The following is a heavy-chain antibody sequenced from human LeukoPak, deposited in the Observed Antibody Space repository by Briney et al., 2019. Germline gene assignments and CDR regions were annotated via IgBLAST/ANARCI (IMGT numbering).Heavy chain of an antibody. V-gene: IGHV4-30-2*01. CDR1: GGSDSSGASS. CDR2: ISHSGST. CDR3: ARYSSTWPYWYFDL. Sequence: PSETLSLTCAVSGGSDSSGASSWSWIRQPPGKGLEWIGYISHSGSTYYKPSLKSRVTISVDRSRDQFSLKLTSVTAADTAVYYCARYSSTWPYWYFDLWGRGTLVTVSS. J-gene: IGHJ2*01. D-gene: IGHD6-13*01.